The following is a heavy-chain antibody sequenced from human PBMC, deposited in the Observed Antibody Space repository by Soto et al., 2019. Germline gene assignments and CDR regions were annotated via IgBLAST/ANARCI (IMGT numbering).Heavy chain of an antibody. Sequence: QITLKDPGPTLVNPTQNLTLTCTFSGLSLTSGVVGVGWIRQPPGEALEWLALIYWNEEKYYNPSLRNRLTITRDNSKIKVVLTMTNMDSLDTATYYGAHRLPGRSGDDVGGQGTAVTVCS. CDR2: IYWNEEK. CDR1: GLSLTSGVVG. J-gene: IGHJ6*02. CDR3: AHRLPGRSGDDV. D-gene: IGHD3-10*01. V-gene: IGHV2-5*01.